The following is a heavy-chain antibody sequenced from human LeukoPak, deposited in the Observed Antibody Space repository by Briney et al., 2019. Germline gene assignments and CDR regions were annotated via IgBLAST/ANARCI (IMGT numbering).Heavy chain of an antibody. CDR2: MNPNSGNT. J-gene: IGHJ5*02. CDR3: ARELYCSGGSCYPANWFDP. Sequence: ASVKVSCKASGYTFTSYDINRVRQATGQGLEWMGWMNPNSGNTGYAQKFQGRVTMTRNTSISTAYMELSSLRSEDTAVYYCARELYCSGGSCYPANWFDPWGQGTLVTVSS. D-gene: IGHD2-15*01. V-gene: IGHV1-8*01. CDR1: GYTFTSYD.